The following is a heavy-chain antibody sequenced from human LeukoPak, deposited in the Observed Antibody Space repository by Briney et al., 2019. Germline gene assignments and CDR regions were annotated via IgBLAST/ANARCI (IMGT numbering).Heavy chain of an antibody. V-gene: IGHV4-39*01. CDR1: GGSISSSSYD. CDR3: ARRSIVGATTGNWFDP. CDR2: IYYSGSP. D-gene: IGHD1-26*01. J-gene: IGHJ5*02. Sequence: SETLSLTCTVSGGSISSSSYDWVWIRQPPGKGLKWIVSIYYSGSPYYNPPLKGRVPISVDPSKNQSSLKLSPVTAADTAVYYCARRSIVGATTGNWFDPWGQGTLVTVSS.